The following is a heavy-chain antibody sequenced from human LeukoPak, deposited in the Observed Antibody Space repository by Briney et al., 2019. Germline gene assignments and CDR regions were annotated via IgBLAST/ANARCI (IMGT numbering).Heavy chain of an antibody. Sequence: ASVKVSCKASGYTFTSYYIHWVRQAPGQGLEWMGIINPSGGSTSYAQKFQGRVTMTRDTSTSTVYMELSSLRSEDTAVYYCARDLERSGYDLSAFDIWGQGTMVTVSS. J-gene: IGHJ3*02. V-gene: IGHV1-46*03. CDR2: INPSGGST. D-gene: IGHD5-12*01. CDR1: GYTFTSYY. CDR3: ARDLERSGYDLSAFDI.